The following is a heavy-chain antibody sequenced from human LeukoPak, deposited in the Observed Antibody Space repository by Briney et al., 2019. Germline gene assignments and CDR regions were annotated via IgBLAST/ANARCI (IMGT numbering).Heavy chain of an antibody. CDR3: AREGDGYNSPIDS. Sequence: GGSLRLSCTASGFTLSSYSMNWVRRAPGKGLEWVSSITSSSSYIYYGDSVKGRFTISRDNARNSLFPQMNSLRAEDTAVYYCAREGDGYNSPIDSWGQGTLVTVSS. D-gene: IGHD5-24*01. J-gene: IGHJ4*02. CDR1: GFTLSSYS. V-gene: IGHV3-21*01. CDR2: ITSSSSYI.